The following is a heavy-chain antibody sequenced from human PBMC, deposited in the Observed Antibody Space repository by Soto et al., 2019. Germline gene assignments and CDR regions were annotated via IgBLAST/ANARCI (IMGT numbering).Heavy chain of an antibody. CDR1: AYTFTSYG. Sequence: QVQLVQSGAEVKKPGASVKVSCKASAYTFTSYGISWVRQAPGQGLEWMGWISAYNGNPHYARRPQGRVTMTTDTSTSTAYMELRSLRSADTSLYYFARDLVDAFEMWGQGTMVTVSS. J-gene: IGHJ3*02. CDR2: ISAYNGNP. V-gene: IGHV1-18*01. CDR3: ARDLVDAFEM. D-gene: IGHD2-2*01.